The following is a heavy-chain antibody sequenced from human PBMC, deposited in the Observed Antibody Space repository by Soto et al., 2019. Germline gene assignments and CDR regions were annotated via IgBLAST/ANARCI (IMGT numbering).Heavy chain of an antibody. V-gene: IGHV3-74*03. CDR2: INGDGSTT. CDR1: GFTFSTYW. CDR3: ARDDNPDY. J-gene: IGHJ4*02. Sequence: EVQLVESGGGLVQPGGSLRLSCAASGFTFSTYWIHWVLQGPGKGLVWLSRINGDGSTTEYADSVKGRLTISRGNAKNTLYLQIHSLRVEDTAVYYCARDDNPDYWGQGTLVTVSS. D-gene: IGHD1-20*01.